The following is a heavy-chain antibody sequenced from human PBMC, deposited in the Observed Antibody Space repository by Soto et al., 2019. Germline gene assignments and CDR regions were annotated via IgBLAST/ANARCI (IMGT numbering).Heavy chain of an antibody. CDR3: ATSYGSGYRAFDY. Sequence: QVQWVQSGAEVKRPGSSLNVSCKASGDTFSFYSINWVRQAPGLGLEWMGRVNPILSMSNYAQRFQGRVTMTADKSTSTAYMELSGLRSEDTAMYYCATSYGSGYRAFDYWCQGALVTVSS. J-gene: IGHJ4*02. D-gene: IGHD3-10*01. CDR1: GDTFSFYS. V-gene: IGHV1-69*04. CDR2: VNPILSMS.